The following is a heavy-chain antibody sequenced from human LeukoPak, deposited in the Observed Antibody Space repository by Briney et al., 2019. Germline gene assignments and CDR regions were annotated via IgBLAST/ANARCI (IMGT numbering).Heavy chain of an antibody. CDR3: ARHSSGWWDAFDI. V-gene: IGHV3-7*05. Sequence: GGSLRLSCAASGFTFSSHWMSWVHQAPGKGLEWVANINQEGSQKYYVDSVKGRFTISRDNARNSLYLQMNSLRAEDTAVYYCARHSSGWWDAFDIWGQGTMVTVSS. D-gene: IGHD6-19*01. CDR2: INQEGSQK. J-gene: IGHJ3*02. CDR1: GFTFSSHW.